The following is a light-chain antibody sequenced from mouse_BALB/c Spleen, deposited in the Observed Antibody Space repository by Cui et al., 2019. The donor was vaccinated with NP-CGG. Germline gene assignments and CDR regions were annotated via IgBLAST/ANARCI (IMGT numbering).Light chain of an antibody. CDR3: ALWYSNHWV. J-gene: IGLJ1*01. CDR2: GTN. V-gene: IGLV1*01. CDR1: TGAVTTSNY. Sequence: QAVLPQESALTTSPGETVTLTCRSSTGAVTTSNYANWVQEKPDHLFTGLIGGTNNRAPGVPARFSGSLIGDKAAITITGAQTEDEAIYFCALWYSNHWVFGGGTKLTVL.